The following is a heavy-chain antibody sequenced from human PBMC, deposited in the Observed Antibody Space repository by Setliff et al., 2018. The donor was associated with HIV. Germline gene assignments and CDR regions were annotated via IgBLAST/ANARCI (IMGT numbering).Heavy chain of an antibody. CDR3: ARGFMSIRVLTPFDY. Sequence: GASVKVSCKTSGYTFTGYHMHWVRQAPGQGLEWMGWMNPYTGNAGFAQKFQDRVAMTRNTSISTTYMELSSLRSEDTAVYYCARGFMSIRVLTPFDYWGQGTLVTVSS. J-gene: IGHJ4*02. CDR1: GYTFTGYH. CDR2: MNPYTGNA. V-gene: IGHV1-8*02. D-gene: IGHD2-8*01.